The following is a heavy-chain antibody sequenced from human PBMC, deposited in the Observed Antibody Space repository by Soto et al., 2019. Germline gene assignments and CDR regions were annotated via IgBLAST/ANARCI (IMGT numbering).Heavy chain of an antibody. D-gene: IGHD3-22*01. CDR3: ASSGIVGREVNTCFDP. CDR2: ISYRGST. V-gene: IGHV4-59*01. Sequence: WETLSLTCTVSAGSITTSYWSWIRQPLGKALEWIGYISYRGSTNYNPSLKSRLTISIDTSKSQISLKLTSMTTADTAVYYCASSGIVGREVNTCFDPWGQGTLVTVSS. J-gene: IGHJ5*02. CDR1: AGSITTSY.